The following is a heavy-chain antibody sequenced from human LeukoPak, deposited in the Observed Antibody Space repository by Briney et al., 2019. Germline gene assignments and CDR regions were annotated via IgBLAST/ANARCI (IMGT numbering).Heavy chain of an antibody. CDR1: GGSISSYY. Sequence: SETLSLTCTVSGGSISSYYWSWIRQPPGKGLEWIGYIYYSGSTNYNPSLKSRVTISVDTSKNQFSLKLSSVTAADTVVYYCARDRRGWTGAMDVWGQGTTVTVSS. V-gene: IGHV4-59*01. J-gene: IGHJ6*02. CDR3: ARDRRGWTGAMDV. D-gene: IGHD6-19*01. CDR2: IYYSGST.